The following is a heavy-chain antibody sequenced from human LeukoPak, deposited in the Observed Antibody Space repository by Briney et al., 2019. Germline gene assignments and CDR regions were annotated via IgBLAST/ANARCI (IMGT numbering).Heavy chain of an antibody. CDR2: ISWDGGST. J-gene: IGHJ6*02. Sequence: GGSLRLSCAASGFTFDDYTMHWVRQAPGKGLEWVSLISWDGGSTYYADSVKGRFTISRDNSKNSLYLQMNSLRTEDTALYYCAKDMDGGNLSHYYYGMDVWGQGTTVTVSS. CDR3: AKDMDGGNLSHYYYGMDV. V-gene: IGHV3-43*01. D-gene: IGHD4-23*01. CDR1: GFTFDDYT.